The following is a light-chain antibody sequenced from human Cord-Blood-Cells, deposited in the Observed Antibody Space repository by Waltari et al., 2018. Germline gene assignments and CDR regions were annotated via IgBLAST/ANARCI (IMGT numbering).Light chain of an antibody. CDR2: DAS. V-gene: IGKV3-11*01. CDR1: QSVSSY. J-gene: IGKJ4*01. Sequence: EIVLTQSPATLSLSPGARATLSCRSSQSVSSYLAWYQQKPGQAPRLLIYDASNRATGIPARLSGSGSGTDFTRTISSLEPEDFAVYYCQQRSNWPPLTFGGGTKVEIK. CDR3: QQRSNWPPLT.